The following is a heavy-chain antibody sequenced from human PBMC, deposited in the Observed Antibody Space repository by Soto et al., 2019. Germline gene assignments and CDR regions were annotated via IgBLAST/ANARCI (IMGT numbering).Heavy chain of an antibody. CDR3: AGIGEDIYYGMDV. CDR2: IYSRGDT. CDR1: GGSISSYY. Sequence: PSETLSLTCTVSGGSISSYYWSWIRQPAGKGLEWIGRIYSRGDTNYNPSLKSRVTMLVDTSKNEFSLRLNSVTAADTAVYYCAGIGEDIYYGMDVWGQGTTVTVSS. D-gene: IGHD2-15*01. V-gene: IGHV4-4*07. J-gene: IGHJ6*02.